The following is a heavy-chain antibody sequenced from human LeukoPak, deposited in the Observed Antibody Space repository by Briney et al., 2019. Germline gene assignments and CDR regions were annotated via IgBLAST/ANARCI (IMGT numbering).Heavy chain of an antibody. CDR1: GYTFTGYY. J-gene: IGHJ5*02. V-gene: IGHV1-2*02. CDR2: INPNSGAT. D-gene: IGHD1-1*01. CDR3: ARTGTPTADWFDP. Sequence: ASVKVSCKASGYTFTGYYIHWVRQAPGQGLEWMGWINPNSGATNYAQNFQGRVTMTRDTPISTAYMELSRLRTDDTAFYYCARTGTPTADWFDPWGQGTLVTVSS.